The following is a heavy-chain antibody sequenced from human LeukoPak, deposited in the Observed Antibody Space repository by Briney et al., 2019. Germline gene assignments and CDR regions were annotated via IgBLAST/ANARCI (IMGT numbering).Heavy chain of an antibody. CDR1: GFTFSSYA. CDR2: ISGSGGST. Sequence: GGSLRLSCAASGFTFSSYAMSWVRQAPGKGLEWVSAISGSGGSTYYADSVKGRFTISRDNSKNTLYLQMNSLRAEDTAVYYCAKPLGGEYQLLSAGAFDIWGQGTMVTVSS. D-gene: IGHD2-2*01. J-gene: IGHJ3*02. CDR3: AKPLGGEYQLLSAGAFDI. V-gene: IGHV3-23*01.